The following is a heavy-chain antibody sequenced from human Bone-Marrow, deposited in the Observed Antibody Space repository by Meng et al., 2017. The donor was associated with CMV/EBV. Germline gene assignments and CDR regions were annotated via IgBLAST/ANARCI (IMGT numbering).Heavy chain of an antibody. CDR1: GYTFSGHY. J-gene: IGHJ4*02. D-gene: IGHD1-7*01. CDR2: INPNSFDT. Sequence: ASVKVSCKASGYTFSGHYIHWVRQAPGQGLEWMGWINPNSFDTYYARKFQGRVTMSRNTSISTAYLELSSLRSDDTAVYYGASSLTGTTQNYWGQGRLVTVSS. CDR3: ASSLTGTTQNY. V-gene: IGHV1-2*02.